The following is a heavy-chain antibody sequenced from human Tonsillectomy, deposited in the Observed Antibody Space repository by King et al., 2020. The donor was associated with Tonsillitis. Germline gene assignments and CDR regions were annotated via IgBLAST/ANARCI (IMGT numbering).Heavy chain of an antibody. CDR2: ITSSSQTT. J-gene: IGHJ6*03. D-gene: IGHD2-15*01. V-gene: IGHV3-48*01. CDR3: ARDRTLQYYMDA. CDR1: GFTFRSYS. Sequence: VQLVESGGGLVQPRGSLRLSCVGSGFTFRSYSMNWVRQAPGKGLEWIAYITSSSQTTFYANSVEDRFTVSRDNAKDSLYLQMDSLRAEDTAVYYCARDRTLQYYMDAWGKGTTVTVSS.